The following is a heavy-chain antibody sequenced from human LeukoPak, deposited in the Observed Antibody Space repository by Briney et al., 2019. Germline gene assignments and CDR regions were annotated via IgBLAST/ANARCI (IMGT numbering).Heavy chain of an antibody. Sequence: SGGSLRLSCAASGFTVSSNYMNWVRQAPGKGLEWVSVIYSSGSTDYADSVKGRFTISRDNSKNTLFLQMNSLRAEDTAVYYCARDVENYWYFDLWGRGTRVTVSS. J-gene: IGHJ2*01. CDR3: ARDVENYWYFDL. V-gene: IGHV3-53*01. CDR1: GFTVSSNY. CDR2: IYSSGST.